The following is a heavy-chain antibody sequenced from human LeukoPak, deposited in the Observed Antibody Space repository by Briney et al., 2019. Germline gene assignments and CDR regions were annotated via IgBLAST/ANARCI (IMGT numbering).Heavy chain of an antibody. CDR1: GFTFRSYW. Sequence: GGYLRLSCAASGFTFRSYWMSWVRQAPGKGLEWVANIKQDGSEKYYVDSVKGRFSIYRDNARNSLYLQMNSLGAEDTAVYYCLRDGSGSYGYYYYYGLDVWGQGTTVTVSS. CDR2: IKQDGSEK. CDR3: LRDGSGSYGYYYYYGLDV. D-gene: IGHD3-10*01. V-gene: IGHV3-7*01. J-gene: IGHJ6*02.